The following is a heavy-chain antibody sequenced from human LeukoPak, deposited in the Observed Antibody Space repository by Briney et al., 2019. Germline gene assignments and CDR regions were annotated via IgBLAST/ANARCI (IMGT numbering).Heavy chain of an antibody. D-gene: IGHD6-13*01. CDR3: ARDQSSSWYAAFDY. Sequence: GASVNVSCKPSGGTFSSYAISWVRPAPGQGLEWMGGIIPIFGTANYAQKFQGRVTITTDESTSTAYMELSSLRSEDTAVYYCARDQSSSWYAAFDYWGQGTLVTVSS. V-gene: IGHV1-69*05. J-gene: IGHJ4*02. CDR1: GGTFSSYA. CDR2: IIPIFGTA.